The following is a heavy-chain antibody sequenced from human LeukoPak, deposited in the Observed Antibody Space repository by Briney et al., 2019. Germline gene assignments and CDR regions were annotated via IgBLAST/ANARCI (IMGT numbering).Heavy chain of an antibody. CDR3: ARHTLDTNWFDP. CDR1: GGSISSYY. CDR2: IYTSGST. J-gene: IGHJ5*02. Sequence: SETLSLTCTVSGGSISSYYWSWIRQPPGKGLEWIGYIYTSGSTNYNPSLKSRVTISVDTSKNQFSLKLSSVTAADTAVYYCARHTLDTNWFDPWGQGTLVTVSS. V-gene: IGHV4-4*09. D-gene: IGHD2-15*01.